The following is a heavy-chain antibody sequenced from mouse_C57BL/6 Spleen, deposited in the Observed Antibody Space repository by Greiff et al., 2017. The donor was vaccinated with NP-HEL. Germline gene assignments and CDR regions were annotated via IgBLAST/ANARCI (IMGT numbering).Heavy chain of an antibody. CDR3: ARPGDGSPYAMDY. CDR2: ISSGSSTI. CDR1: GFTFSDYG. Sequence: EVMLVESGGGLVKPGGSLKLSCAASGFTFSDYGMHWVRQAPEKGLEWVAYISSGSSTIYYADTVKGRFTISRDNAKNTLFLQMTSLRSEDTAMYYCARPGDGSPYAMDYWGQGTSVTVSS. J-gene: IGHJ4*01. V-gene: IGHV5-17*01. D-gene: IGHD2-3*01.